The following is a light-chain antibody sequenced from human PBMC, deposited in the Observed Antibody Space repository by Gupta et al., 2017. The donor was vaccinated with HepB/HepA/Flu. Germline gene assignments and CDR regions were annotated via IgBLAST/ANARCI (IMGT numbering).Light chain of an antibody. V-gene: IGLV3-21*02. Sequence: SYVLTQSASVSVAPGQTAKISCGGDNVGSRSVHWYQQKPGQAPLLVVYDDIDQPSGISAGFSGSNSANTATLPSSRVEAGDEADYYCQVWESGTDHPGVFGGGTNLTV. CDR3: QVWESGTDHPGV. J-gene: IGLJ3*02. CDR2: DDI. CDR1: NVGSRS.